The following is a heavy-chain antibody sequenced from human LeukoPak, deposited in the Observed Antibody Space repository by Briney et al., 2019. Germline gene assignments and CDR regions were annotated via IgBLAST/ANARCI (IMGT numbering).Heavy chain of an antibody. CDR3: ARDRGIYDSSGFPGNDY. D-gene: IGHD3-22*01. CDR2: TIPIFDTA. V-gene: IGHV1-69*13. Sequence: SVKVSCKASGDNFNSYAISWVRQAPGQGLEWMGGTIPIFDTADYAQKFQDRVTITADESTSTAYMELSSLRSDDTAVYYCARDRGIYDSSGFPGNDYWGQGTLVTVSS. J-gene: IGHJ4*02. CDR1: GDNFNSYA.